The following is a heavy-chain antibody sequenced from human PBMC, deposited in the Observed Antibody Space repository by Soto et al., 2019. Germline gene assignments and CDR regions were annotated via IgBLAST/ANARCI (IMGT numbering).Heavy chain of an antibody. CDR3: ARRIGGWFDT. CDR1: CGSISSSRYY. D-gene: IGHD2-15*01. V-gene: IGHV4-39*01. Sequence: PXETLSLSWTVSCGSISSSRYYWGWIRQPPGKGLEWIGSIYYSGSTYYNPSLKSRVTISVDTSKNQFSLKLSSVTAADTAVYYCARRIGGWFDTWGQGTLVTVSS. J-gene: IGHJ5*02. CDR2: IYYSGST.